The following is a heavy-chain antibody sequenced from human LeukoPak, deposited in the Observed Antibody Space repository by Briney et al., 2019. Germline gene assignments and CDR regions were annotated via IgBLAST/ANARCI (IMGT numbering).Heavy chain of an antibody. Sequence: GGSLRLSCAVTGFTFSTYAMHWVRQAPGEGLEYVSGISRDGGSTYYANSVKGRFTISRDNSKNTLYLQMGSLRGEDMAVYYCARESLVAPGSFDYWVQGTLVTVSS. CDR3: ARESLVAPGSFDY. J-gene: IGHJ4*02. V-gene: IGHV3-64*01. D-gene: IGHD6-13*01. CDR2: ISRDGGST. CDR1: GFTFSTYA.